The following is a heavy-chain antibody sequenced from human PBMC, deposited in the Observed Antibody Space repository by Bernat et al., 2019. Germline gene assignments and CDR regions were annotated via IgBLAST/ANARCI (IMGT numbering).Heavy chain of an antibody. J-gene: IGHJ6*03. CDR2: VSYDGSHK. Sequence: QVQLVESGGGVVQPGRSLRLSCAASGFTFSNSALHWVRQAPGKGLEWVAVVSYDGSHKYYPDSVKGRFTSSRDNSKNTLYLQMDSLRPEDTAVYYCARDGRAYSSAWVYYYYYYMDVWGKGTTVTVSS. CDR1: GFTFSNSA. CDR3: ARDGRAYSSAWVYYYYYYMDV. D-gene: IGHD6-19*01. V-gene: IGHV3-30*01.